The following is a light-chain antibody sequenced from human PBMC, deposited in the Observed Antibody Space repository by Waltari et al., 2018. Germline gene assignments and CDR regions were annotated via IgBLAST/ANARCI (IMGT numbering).Light chain of an antibody. CDR3: QTWGTGTHVV. J-gene: IGLJ2*01. Sequence: QLVLTQSPSASASLGASVKLTCTLSSGHSSYAIAWHQQQPEKGPRYLMKVNSDGSHSKGDGIPVRFSGSSSGTERYLTISSLQSEDEADYYCQTWGTGTHVVFGGGTKLTVL. V-gene: IGLV4-69*01. CDR2: VNSDGSH. CDR1: SGHSSYA.